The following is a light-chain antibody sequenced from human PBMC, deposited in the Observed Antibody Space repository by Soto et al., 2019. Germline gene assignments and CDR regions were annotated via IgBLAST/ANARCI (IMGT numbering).Light chain of an antibody. CDR3: GSWDSSLSAYV. V-gene: IGLV1-51*01. J-gene: IGLJ1*01. Sequence: SALTQPPSVSAAPGRKVTISCSGSSSNIGGNSVSWYQQLPGTAPKLLIYDDNKRPSGIPDRFSGSKSGTSATLGITGFQTGDEADYYCGSWDSSLSAYVFGTGTNVTVX. CDR1: SSNIGGNS. CDR2: DDN.